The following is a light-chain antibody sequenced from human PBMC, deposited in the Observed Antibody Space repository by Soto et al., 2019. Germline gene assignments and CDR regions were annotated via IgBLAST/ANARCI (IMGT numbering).Light chain of an antibody. V-gene: IGLV2-14*01. Sequence: QSALAQPASVSGSPGQSTIISCTGTSSDVGGYNYVSWYQQHPGKAPKFLIYEVDNRASGVSDRFSGSKSGNTASLTISGLQAEDEADYYCSSYTSSNTLVFGTGTKVTAL. CDR1: SSDVGGYNY. CDR2: EVD. J-gene: IGLJ1*01. CDR3: SSYTSSNTLV.